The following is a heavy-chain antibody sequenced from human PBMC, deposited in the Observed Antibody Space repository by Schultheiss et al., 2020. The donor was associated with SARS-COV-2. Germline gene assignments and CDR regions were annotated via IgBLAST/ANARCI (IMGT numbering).Heavy chain of an antibody. CDR3: ARDPGQGGWPYEDY. D-gene: IGHD5-12*01. J-gene: IGHJ4*02. CDR1: GFSFSDYY. Sequence: GESLKISCAASGFSFSDYYMNWIRQAPGKGLEWVSSISTSGNTIYYADSVKGRFTISRDTAENSLYLQMNSLRDEDTAVYYCARDPGQGGWPYEDYWGQGTLVTVSS. CDR2: ISTSGNTI. V-gene: IGHV3-11*04.